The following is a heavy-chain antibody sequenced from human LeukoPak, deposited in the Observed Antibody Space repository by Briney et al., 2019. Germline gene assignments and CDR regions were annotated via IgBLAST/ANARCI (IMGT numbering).Heavy chain of an antibody. CDR2: ISSSSSYI. D-gene: IGHD2-8*01. Sequence: GGSLRLSCAASGFTFSSYSMNWVRQAPGKGLEWVSSISSSSSYIYYADSVKGRFTISRDNSKNTLYLQMNTLRAEDTAVYYCAKGYCLNGVCYNDYWGQGTLVTVSS. CDR3: AKGYCLNGVCYNDY. J-gene: IGHJ4*02. V-gene: IGHV3-21*04. CDR1: GFTFSSYS.